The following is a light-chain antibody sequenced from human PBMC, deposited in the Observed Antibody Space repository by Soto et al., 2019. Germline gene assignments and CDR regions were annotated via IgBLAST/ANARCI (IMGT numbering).Light chain of an antibody. J-gene: IGKJ5*01. CDR3: QQRSNWPPIT. CDR1: QSVSSN. CDR2: GAS. Sequence: IGMTQSPSTLAVSPGEGATLSCRASQSVSSNLAWYQQKPGQAPRLLIYGASTRATGIPARFSGSGSGTDFTLTISSLEPADFAVYYCQQRSNWPPITFAQGTRLEIK. V-gene: IGKV3-15*01.